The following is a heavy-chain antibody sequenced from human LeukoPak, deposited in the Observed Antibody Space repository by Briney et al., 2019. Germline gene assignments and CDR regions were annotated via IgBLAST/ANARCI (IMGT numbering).Heavy chain of an antibody. J-gene: IGHJ5*02. V-gene: IGHV4-59*01. D-gene: IGHD3-10*01. Sequence: PSETLSLTCTVSGGSISSYYWSWIRQPPGKGLEWIGYIYYSGSTNYNPSLKSRVTISVDTSKNQFSLKLSSVTAADTAVYYCARVPMVRAGFDPWGQGTLVTVSS. CDR1: GGSISSYY. CDR2: IYYSGST. CDR3: ARVPMVRAGFDP.